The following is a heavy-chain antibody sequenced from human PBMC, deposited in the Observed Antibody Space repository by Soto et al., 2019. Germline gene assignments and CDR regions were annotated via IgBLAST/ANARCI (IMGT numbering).Heavy chain of an antibody. D-gene: IGHD2-15*01. V-gene: IGHV3-23*01. CDR2: ISGSGDRT. J-gene: IGHJ5*01. CDR1: GSTFSSYA. CDR3: AKRGSGGWFDP. Sequence: PGGSLRLSCAASGSTFSSYAMSWVRQAPGKGLEWVSVISGSGDRTYYADSVKGRFTISRDNSKNTLYLQMNSLRAEDTAVYYCAKRGSGGWFDPWGPGTLVTVSS.